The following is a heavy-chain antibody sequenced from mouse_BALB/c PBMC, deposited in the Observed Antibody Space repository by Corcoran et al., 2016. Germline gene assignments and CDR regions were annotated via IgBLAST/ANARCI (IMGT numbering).Heavy chain of an antibody. CDR3: ARDDYDVGYFDV. CDR2: IYPGDGDT. Sequence: QVQLQQSGPELVKPGASVKISCKASGYAFSSSWMNWVKQRPGQGLEWIGRIYPGDGDTKYNGKFKGKATLTADKSSSTAYMQLSSLTSVDSAVYFCARDDYDVGYFDVWGAGTTVTVSS. J-gene: IGHJ1*01. V-gene: IGHV1-82*01. CDR1: GYAFSSSW. D-gene: IGHD2-4*01.